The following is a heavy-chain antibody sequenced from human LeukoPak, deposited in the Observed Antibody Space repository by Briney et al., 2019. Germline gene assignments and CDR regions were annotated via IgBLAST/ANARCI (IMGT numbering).Heavy chain of an antibody. Sequence: PGGSLRLSCAASGFTFSSYGMHWVRQAPGKGLEWISYISSSGSTIYYADSVKGRFTISRDNAKNSLYLQMNSLRAEDTAVYYCARDVYSSSWNDAFDIWGQGTMVTVSS. CDR2: ISSSGSTI. CDR3: ARDVYSSSWNDAFDI. V-gene: IGHV3-48*04. J-gene: IGHJ3*02. CDR1: GFTFSSYG. D-gene: IGHD6-13*01.